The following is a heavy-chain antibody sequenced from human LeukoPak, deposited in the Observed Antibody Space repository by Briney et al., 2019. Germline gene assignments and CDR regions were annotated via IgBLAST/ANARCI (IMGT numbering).Heavy chain of an antibody. CDR3: ARAQLGTPTDC. Sequence: GGSLRHSCAASGFTLTTYAMYWVRQAPGKGLVWVSRLTADGSSTIYADSVMGRFTVSRDIAKNTLHLEMNSLRAEDTAVYYCARAQLGTPTDCWGQGTLVTVSS. V-gene: IGHV3-74*01. J-gene: IGHJ4*02. CDR2: LTADGSST. D-gene: IGHD1-26*01. CDR1: GFTLTTYA.